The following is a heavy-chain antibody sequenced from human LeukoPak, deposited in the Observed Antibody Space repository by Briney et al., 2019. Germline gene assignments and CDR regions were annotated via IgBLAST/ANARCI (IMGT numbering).Heavy chain of an antibody. J-gene: IGHJ4*02. Sequence: GGSLRLSGAASGFTFSIYSMNWVRQAPGKGLEWVSAIDSSSRSIYYADSVKGRFTVSRDDAKNSLYLQMNSLRAEDTAVYYCAREGVGGYTEAFDYWGQGTLVTVSS. V-gene: IGHV3-21*01. D-gene: IGHD5-12*01. CDR2: IDSSSRSI. CDR3: AREGVGGYTEAFDY. CDR1: GFTFSIYS.